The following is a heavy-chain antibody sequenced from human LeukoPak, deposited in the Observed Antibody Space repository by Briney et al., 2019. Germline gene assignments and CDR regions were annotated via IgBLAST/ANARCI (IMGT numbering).Heavy chain of an antibody. Sequence: ASVKVSCKASGYTFTSYDINWVRQATGQGLEWMGWMNPNSGNTGYAQKFQGRVTMTRNTSISTAYMELSSLRSEDTAVYYCASRSRGSGSPIDYWGQGTLVTVSS. CDR2: MNPNSGNT. V-gene: IGHV1-8*01. CDR3: ASRSRGSGSPIDY. J-gene: IGHJ4*02. CDR1: GYTFTSYD. D-gene: IGHD3-10*01.